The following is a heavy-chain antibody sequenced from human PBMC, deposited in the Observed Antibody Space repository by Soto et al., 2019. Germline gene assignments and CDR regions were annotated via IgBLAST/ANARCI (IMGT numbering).Heavy chain of an antibody. CDR3: GRSRGYCISTSCSPWTHYYYYYGMDV. CDR2: IYYSGST. Sequence: QVQLQESGPGLVKPSQTLSLTCTVSGGSISSGGYYWSWIRQHPGKGLEWIGYIYYSGSTYYNPSLKSRVTISVDTSKNQFSLKLSSVTAADTAVYYCGRSRGYCISTSCSPWTHYYYYYGMDVWGQGTTVTVSS. J-gene: IGHJ6*02. V-gene: IGHV4-31*03. CDR1: GGSISSGGYY. D-gene: IGHD2-2*01.